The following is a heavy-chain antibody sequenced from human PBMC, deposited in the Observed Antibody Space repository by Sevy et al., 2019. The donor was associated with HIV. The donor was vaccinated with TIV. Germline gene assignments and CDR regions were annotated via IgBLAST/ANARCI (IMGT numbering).Heavy chain of an antibody. CDR3: AGENAWGRGYS. Sequence: SETLSLTCTVSGGSITSLYWNWIRQPPGKGLEWIANIYYNGHINYNPSLTIRVTLSLDTSKNQCSLRLSSVTAADTAMYYCAGENAWGRGYSWGQGTLVTVSS. D-gene: IGHD1-26*01. CDR1: GGSITSLY. V-gene: IGHV4-59*08. J-gene: IGHJ4*02. CDR2: IYYNGHI.